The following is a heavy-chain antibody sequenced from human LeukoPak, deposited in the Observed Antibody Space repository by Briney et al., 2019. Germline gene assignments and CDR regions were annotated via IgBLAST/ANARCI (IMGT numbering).Heavy chain of an antibody. CDR1: GGSISSGDYY. J-gene: IGHJ4*02. V-gene: IGHV4-30-4*01. CDR2: IYYSGST. CDR3: ARGWFGEFAKLENFDY. Sequence: ASETLSLTCTVTGGSISSGDYYWSWIRQPPGKGLEWIGYIYYSGSTYYNPSLKSRVTISVDTSKNQFSLKLSSVTAADTAVYYCARGWFGEFAKLENFDYWGQGTLVTVSS. D-gene: IGHD3-10*01.